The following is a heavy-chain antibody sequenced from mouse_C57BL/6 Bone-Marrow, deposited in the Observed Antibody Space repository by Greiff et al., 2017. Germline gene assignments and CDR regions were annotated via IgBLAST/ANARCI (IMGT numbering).Heavy chain of an antibody. CDR3: AAPGGDFFDY. V-gene: IGHV1-19*01. J-gene: IGHJ2*01. CDR2: INPYNGGT. D-gene: IGHD3-1*01. Sequence: VHVKQSGPVLVKPGASVKMSCKASGYTFTDYYMNWVKQSHGKSLEWIGVINPYNGGTSYNQKFKGKATLTVDKSSSTAYMELNSLTSEDSAVYYCAAPGGDFFDYWGQGTTLTVSS. CDR1: GYTFTDYY.